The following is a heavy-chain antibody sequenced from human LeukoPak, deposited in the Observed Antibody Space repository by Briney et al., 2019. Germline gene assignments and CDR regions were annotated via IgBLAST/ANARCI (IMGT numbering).Heavy chain of an antibody. CDR1: GFTFDDYG. D-gene: IGHD2-2*02. V-gene: IGHV3-20*04. Sequence: GGSLRLSCEASGFTFDDYGMGWVRQAPGKGLEWVSGLNWNGGSTSYADSVKGRFTISRDNAKNSLYLQMNSLRAEDTALYYCARGGCSSTSCYTGGYYYYYYMDVWGKGTTVTVSS. J-gene: IGHJ6*03. CDR3: ARGGCSSTSCYTGGYYYYYYMDV. CDR2: LNWNGGST.